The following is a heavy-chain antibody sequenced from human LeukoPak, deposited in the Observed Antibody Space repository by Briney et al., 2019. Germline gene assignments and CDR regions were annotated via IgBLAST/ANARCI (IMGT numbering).Heavy chain of an antibody. Sequence: GVSVRLSCAASGFTFSSFWMLWVRQAPGKGLVWFSRINNDESSTSYADSVRGRLTIYRDNHKNTLYLQMNSQRAEDRPVYYCARERGSGYGMDVWGQGTTVTVSS. V-gene: IGHV3-74*01. CDR3: ARERGSGYGMDV. CDR1: GFTFSSFW. J-gene: IGHJ6*02. D-gene: IGHD3-3*01. CDR2: INNDESST.